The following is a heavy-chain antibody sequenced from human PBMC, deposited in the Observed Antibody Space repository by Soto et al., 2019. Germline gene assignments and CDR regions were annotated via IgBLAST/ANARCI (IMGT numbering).Heavy chain of an antibody. CDR3: ASANYGDSDY. J-gene: IGHJ4*02. V-gene: IGHV1-18*01. D-gene: IGHD4-17*01. CDR2: INAYSGDR. CDR1: GYTFPSST. Sequence: QGALVQSGAEVKKPGASVKVSCKASGYTFPSSTISWLRQAPGQGLEWLGWINAYSGDRKFAQRFQGRVTMTTDTSTSTAYLELTSLASAETAIYYCASANYGDSDYWGQGTVITVSS.